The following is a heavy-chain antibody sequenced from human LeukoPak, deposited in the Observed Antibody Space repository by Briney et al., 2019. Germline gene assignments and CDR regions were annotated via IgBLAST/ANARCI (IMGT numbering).Heavy chain of an antibody. V-gene: IGHV3-30-3*01. J-gene: IGHJ3*02. D-gene: IGHD3-9*01. Sequence: GGSLRLSCAASGFTFSSYAMHWVRQAPGKGLEWVAVISYDGSNKYYADSVKGRFTISRDNSKNTLYLQMNSLRAEDTAVYYCARAPILTGYYAFDIWGQGTMVTVSS. CDR2: ISYDGSNK. CDR1: GFTFSSYA. CDR3: ARAPILTGYYAFDI.